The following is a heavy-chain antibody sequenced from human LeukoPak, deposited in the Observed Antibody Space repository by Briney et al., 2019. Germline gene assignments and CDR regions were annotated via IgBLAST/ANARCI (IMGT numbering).Heavy chain of an antibody. Sequence: PGGSLRLSCTASGFTFSNYDMHWVRQAPGEGLEWVAFIWYDDREKKYADSVKGRFTISRDNSKDTVYLQMNSLTPEDTAVYYCAKGPGRHLQGFYMDAWGKGTTVTVSS. CDR3: AKGPGRHLQGFYMDA. CDR2: IWYDDREK. J-gene: IGHJ6*03. CDR1: GFTFSNYD. V-gene: IGHV3-30*02. D-gene: IGHD6-6*01.